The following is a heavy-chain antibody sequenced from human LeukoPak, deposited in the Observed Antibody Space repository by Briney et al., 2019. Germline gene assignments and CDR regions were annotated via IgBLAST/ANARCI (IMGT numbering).Heavy chain of an antibody. V-gene: IGHV1-69*05. Sequence: GASVKVSCKASGGTFSSYAISWVRQAPGQGLEWMGGIIPIFGTANYAQKLQGRVTMTTDTSTSTAYMELRSLRSDDTAVYYCASGSSSWLDAFDIWGQGTMVTVSS. J-gene: IGHJ3*02. D-gene: IGHD6-13*01. CDR1: GGTFSSYA. CDR2: IIPIFGTA. CDR3: ASGSSSWLDAFDI.